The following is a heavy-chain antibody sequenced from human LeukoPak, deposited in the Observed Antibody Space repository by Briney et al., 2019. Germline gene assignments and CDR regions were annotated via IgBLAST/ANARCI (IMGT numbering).Heavy chain of an antibody. CDR2: IDSDGSGT. CDR3: STVEHF. D-gene: IGHD1/OR15-1a*01. J-gene: IGHJ4*02. CDR1: GLTLSGYW. Sequence: GGSLRLSCSASGLTLSGYWMHWVRQITGKGLVWVSRIDSDGSGTSYADSVKGRFTISRDDVKNMLYLQMNSLRVEDTGLYYCSTVEHFWGQGTLVTVSS. V-gene: IGHV3-74*01.